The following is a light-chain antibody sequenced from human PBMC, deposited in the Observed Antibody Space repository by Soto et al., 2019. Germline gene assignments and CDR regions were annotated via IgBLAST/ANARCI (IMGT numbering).Light chain of an antibody. CDR2: GES. CDR3: QQYGSSRT. J-gene: IGKJ1*01. V-gene: IGKV3-20*01. Sequence: EIVFTQYPGTLSLSPGERATLSCRASQIVSSSYLAWYQQKPGQAPRLLIYGESSRATGIPDRFSGSGSGTDFTLTISRLEPEDFAVYYCQQYGSSRTFGQGTKVDIK. CDR1: QIVSSSY.